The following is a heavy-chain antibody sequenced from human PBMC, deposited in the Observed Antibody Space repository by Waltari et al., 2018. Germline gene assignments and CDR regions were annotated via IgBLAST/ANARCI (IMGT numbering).Heavy chain of an antibody. Sequence: QVQLVQSGAEVKKPGASVKVSCKASGYTFTGSIMHWVRQAPGQGLEWMGRINPNSGGTNYAQKFQGRVTMTRDTSISTAYMELSRLRSDDTAVYYCAREGGSSTMNFDYWGQGTLVTVSS. J-gene: IGHJ4*02. V-gene: IGHV1-2*06. CDR2: INPNSGGT. CDR1: GYTFTGSI. CDR3: AREGGSSTMNFDY. D-gene: IGHD5-12*01.